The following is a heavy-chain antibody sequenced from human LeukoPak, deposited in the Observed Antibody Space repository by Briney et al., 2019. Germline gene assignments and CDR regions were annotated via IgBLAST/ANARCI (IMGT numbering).Heavy chain of an antibody. Sequence: SEPLSLTFAVYGGSFSGYYWSWIRQPPGKGLEWIGEINHSGSTNYNPSLKSRVTISVDTSKNQFSLKLSSVTAADTAVYYCARSLRYSSSWYYWGQGTLVTVSS. J-gene: IGHJ4*02. CDR3: ARSLRYSSSWYY. CDR1: GGSFSGYY. V-gene: IGHV4-34*01. CDR2: INHSGST. D-gene: IGHD6-13*01.